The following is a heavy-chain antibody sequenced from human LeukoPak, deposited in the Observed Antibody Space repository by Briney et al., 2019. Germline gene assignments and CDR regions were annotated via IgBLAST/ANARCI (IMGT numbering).Heavy chain of an antibody. CDR3: ARGGPNYYDFWKGASWFDP. D-gene: IGHD3-3*01. V-gene: IGHV4-39*07. CDR1: ADSISISTYY. J-gene: IGHJ5*02. CDR2: IYYTGST. Sequence: PSETLSLTCTVSADSISISTYYWGWIRQPPGKGLQWIGTIYYTGSTYYNPSLKSRVTISIDTSKNQFSLKLSSVTAADTAVYYCARGGPNYYDFWKGASWFDPWGQGTLVTVSS.